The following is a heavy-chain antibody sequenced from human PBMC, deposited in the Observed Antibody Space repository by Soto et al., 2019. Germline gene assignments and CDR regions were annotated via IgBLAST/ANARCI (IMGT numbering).Heavy chain of an antibody. V-gene: IGHV1-69*12. J-gene: IGHJ4*02. CDR2: IIPMFGTT. CDR1: GGTFSSYT. D-gene: IGHD1-26*01. Sequence: QVQLVQSGAEVKKPGSSVKVSCKASGGTFSSYTLNWVRQAPGPGLEWMGGIIPMFGTTDYAEKFQGRVTITADESTSIAYMELTGLRSEDTAFYYCARDGAGMGATSDYWGQGTLVTVSS. CDR3: ARDGAGMGATSDY.